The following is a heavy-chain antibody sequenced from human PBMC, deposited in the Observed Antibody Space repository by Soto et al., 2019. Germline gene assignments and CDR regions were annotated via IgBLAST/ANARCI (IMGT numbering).Heavy chain of an antibody. J-gene: IGHJ3*01. Sequence: QVQLQESGPGLVKPSQTLSLTCTVSGGSINSGVYYWSWIRQHPGKGLEWIGNIYYSGTTHYNPSLKSRVTISVDPSKNQFSLKLSSMTAADTAVYYCASISVAEVAFDFWGQGTMVTVSS. CDR2: IYYSGTT. CDR1: GGSINSGVYY. CDR3: ASISVAEVAFDF. D-gene: IGHD6-19*01. V-gene: IGHV4-31*03.